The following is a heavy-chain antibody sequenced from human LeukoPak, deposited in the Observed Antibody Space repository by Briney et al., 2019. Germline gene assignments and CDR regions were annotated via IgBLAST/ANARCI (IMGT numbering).Heavy chain of an antibody. V-gene: IGHV5-51*01. CDR3: ARQTDLDFVLVPAAVSFDY. CDR2: IYPDDSDT. J-gene: IGHJ4*02. CDR1: GCSFSTYW. Sequence: GESLKISCKGSGCSFSTYWIGWVRQMPGKGLEWMGIIYPDDSDTRYSPSFQGQVTISADKSINTAYLQWSSLKASDTAMYYCARQTDLDFVLVPAAVSFDYWGQGTLVTVSS. D-gene: IGHD2-2*03.